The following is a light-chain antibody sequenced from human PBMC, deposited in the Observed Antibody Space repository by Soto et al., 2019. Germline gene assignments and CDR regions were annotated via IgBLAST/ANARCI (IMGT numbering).Light chain of an antibody. CDR3: AAWDASLNGYV. CDR1: SSNIGSKT. Sequence: QSVLTQPPSASGTPGQKVIISCSGSSSNIGSKTVNWYQQLPGTAPQLLIFFNDQRPSRVPDRFSGSKSGTSASLASSGLQSDDEADYYCAAWDASLNGYVFGTGTKLTVL. V-gene: IGLV1-44*01. J-gene: IGLJ1*01. CDR2: FND.